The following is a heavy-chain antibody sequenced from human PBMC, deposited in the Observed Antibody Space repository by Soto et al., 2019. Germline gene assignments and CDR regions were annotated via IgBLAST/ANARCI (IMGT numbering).Heavy chain of an antibody. V-gene: IGHV3-23*01. CDR2: ISGSFGST. CDR1: GFSFSSYA. Sequence: PGGSLRLSCVASGFSFSSYAMNWVRQAPGKGLEWVSTISGSFGSTYYADSVQGRFTVSRDNAKNTLYLQMNSLRAEDTAVYYCARVLRDFWSGYYMNYGMDVWSQGTTVTVSS. J-gene: IGHJ6*02. D-gene: IGHD3-3*01. CDR3: ARVLRDFWSGYYMNYGMDV.